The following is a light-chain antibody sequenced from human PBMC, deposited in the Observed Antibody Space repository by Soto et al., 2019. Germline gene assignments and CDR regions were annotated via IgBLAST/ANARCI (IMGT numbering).Light chain of an antibody. Sequence: DIQMTQSPSALSASVGDRVTITCRTSQSISIYLNWYQQKPGKAPKLLIYAASSLQSGVPSSFSGSGSGTDFTLTISSLQPEDFATYYCQQSHSTPFTFGPGTKVDIK. CDR1: QSISIY. V-gene: IGKV1-39*01. CDR2: AAS. J-gene: IGKJ3*01. CDR3: QQSHSTPFT.